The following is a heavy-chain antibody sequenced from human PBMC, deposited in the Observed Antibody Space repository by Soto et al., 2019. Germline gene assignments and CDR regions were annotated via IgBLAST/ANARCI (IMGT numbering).Heavy chain of an antibody. CDR3: ARFEQLVLH. CDR2: FIPIFGTL. CDR1: GGTFSNFA. V-gene: IGHV1-69*01. J-gene: IGHJ1*01. Sequence: QVQLVQSGAEVKKPGSSVKVSCKASGGTFSNFAISWVRQAPGQGLEWMGGFIPIFGTLNYAQRFQGRLTISADESTSSVYMELRGLRSEDTALYYCARFEQLVLHWGQGTLVTVSS. D-gene: IGHD6-13*01.